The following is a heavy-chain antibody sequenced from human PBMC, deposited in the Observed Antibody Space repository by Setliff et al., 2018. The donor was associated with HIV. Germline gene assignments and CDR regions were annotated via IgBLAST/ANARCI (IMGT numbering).Heavy chain of an antibody. CDR2: IYTSGST. V-gene: IGHV4-61*02. J-gene: IGHJ6*03. CDR3: ARVSYDYASYYMDV. Sequence: PSETLSLTCTVSGVSTSSASYYWSWIRQPAGKGLEWIGRIYTSGSTNYNPSLKSRVTMSVDTSKNQFSLKLSSVTAADTAVYYCARVSYDYASYYMDVWGKGTTVTVSS. CDR1: GVSTSSASYY. D-gene: IGHD3-16*01.